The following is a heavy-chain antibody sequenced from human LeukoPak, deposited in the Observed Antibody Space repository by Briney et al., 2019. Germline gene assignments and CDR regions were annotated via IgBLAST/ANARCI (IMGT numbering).Heavy chain of an antibody. Sequence: SETLSLTCSVSGGSISSYYWSWIRQPPGKGLEWIGYIYYSGSTNYNPSLKSRVTISVDTSKNQFSLKLSSVTAADTAVYYCARDRGSQPFIDYWGQGTLVTVSS. D-gene: IGHD1-26*01. CDR1: GGSISSYY. V-gene: IGHV4-59*01. CDR3: ARDRGSQPFIDY. CDR2: IYYSGST. J-gene: IGHJ4*02.